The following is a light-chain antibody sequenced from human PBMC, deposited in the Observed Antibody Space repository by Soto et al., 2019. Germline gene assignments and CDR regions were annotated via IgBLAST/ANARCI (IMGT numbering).Light chain of an antibody. CDR2: VAS. Sequence: EIVLTQSPATLSLSPGERATLSCRASQGVSGNYLAWYQQKPGQAPRLLMYVASTRATGVPDTFSGSGSGTDFPLTISRLEPEDFAVYYCQQYASFPRTFGQGTRVEIK. J-gene: IGKJ1*01. V-gene: IGKV3-20*01. CDR1: QGVSGNY. CDR3: QQYASFPRT.